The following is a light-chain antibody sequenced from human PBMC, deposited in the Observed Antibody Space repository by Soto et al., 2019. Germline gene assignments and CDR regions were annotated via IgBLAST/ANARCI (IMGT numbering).Light chain of an antibody. CDR3: MQATHWPWT. Sequence: DVGMTQSPLSLPVTLGQPASISCRSSQGLVHTDGNIYFNWFQQRPGKSPRRLIYKISNRDSGVPDRFSGSGSGTDFRLRISRVEAEDVGLYYCMQATHWPWTFGQGTNVEIK. CDR2: KIS. CDR1: QGLVHTDGNIY. V-gene: IGKV2-30*02. J-gene: IGKJ1*01.